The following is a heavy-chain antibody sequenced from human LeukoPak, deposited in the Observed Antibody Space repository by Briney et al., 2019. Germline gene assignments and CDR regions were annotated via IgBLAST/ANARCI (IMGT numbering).Heavy chain of an antibody. CDR1: GFTFSSYS. D-gene: IGHD1-26*01. Sequence: GSLRLSCAASGFTFSSYSMNWVRQAPGKGLEWVSFISSSSTTIYYADSVEGRFTISRDNAKNSLYLQVNSLRDEDTAVYYCAKSESYRFDYWGQGTLVTVSS. CDR2: ISSSSTTI. V-gene: IGHV3-48*02. J-gene: IGHJ4*02. CDR3: AKSESYRFDY.